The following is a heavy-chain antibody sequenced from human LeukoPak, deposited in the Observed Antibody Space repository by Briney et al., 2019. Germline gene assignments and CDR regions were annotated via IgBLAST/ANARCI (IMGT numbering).Heavy chain of an antibody. D-gene: IGHD2-15*01. CDR2: ISGSGDGT. Sequence: GGSLRLSCEASGFIFGSFSMSWVRQAPGKGLEWVSGISGSGDGTHYADPVKGRFTISRDNSKTTLYLQMSSLRANDTAVYYCARDTISCSGGTCYENWFDPWGQGTLVTVSS. J-gene: IGHJ5*02. CDR1: GFIFGSFS. V-gene: IGHV3-23*01. CDR3: ARDTISCSGGTCYENWFDP.